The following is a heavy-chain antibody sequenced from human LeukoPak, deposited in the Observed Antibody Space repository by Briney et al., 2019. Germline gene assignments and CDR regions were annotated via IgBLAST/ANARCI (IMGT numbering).Heavy chain of an antibody. CDR3: ARGTDSSGTYSGWGFHLRY. V-gene: IGHV3-9*01. D-gene: IGHD1-26*01. J-gene: IGHJ4*02. CDR1: GFTFDDYA. CDR2: IRWDRGTV. Sequence: GGCLRLSCAASGFTFDDYAMHWVRQAPGKGLEWVSGIRWDRGTVGYAGSVKGRFTISRENAKSSVYLQMNSLRAEDTALYYCARGTDSSGTYSGWGFHLRYWGQGTLVTVSS.